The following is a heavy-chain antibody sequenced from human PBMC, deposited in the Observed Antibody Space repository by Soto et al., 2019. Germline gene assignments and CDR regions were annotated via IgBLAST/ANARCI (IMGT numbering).Heavy chain of an antibody. CDR3: ARSPDSSGYYPRWYYSGIDV. CDR2: IHHSEST. Sequence: SETLSLTCAVSGGSLSSGGYSWSWIRQPPGKGLEWIGYIHHSESTYYNPSLESRVTISIDKSKNQFSLKLSSVTAADTAVYYCARSPDSSGYYPRWYYSGIDVWGQGTTVTVSS. V-gene: IGHV4-30-2*01. J-gene: IGHJ6*02. D-gene: IGHD3-22*01. CDR1: GGSLSSGGYS.